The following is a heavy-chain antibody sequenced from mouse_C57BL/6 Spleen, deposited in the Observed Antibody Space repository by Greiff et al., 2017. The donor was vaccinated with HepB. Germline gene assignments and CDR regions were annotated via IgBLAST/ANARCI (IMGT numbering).Heavy chain of an antibody. D-gene: IGHD2-3*01. CDR2: INYDGSST. Sequence: EVKLMESEGGLVQPGSSMKLSCTASGFTFSDYYMAWVRQVPEKGLEWVANINYDGSSTYYLDSLKSRFIISRDNAKNILYLQMSSLKSEDTATYYCARWDDGYRMDYWGQGTSVTVSS. J-gene: IGHJ4*01. CDR3: ARWDDGYRMDY. V-gene: IGHV5-16*01. CDR1: GFTFSDYY.